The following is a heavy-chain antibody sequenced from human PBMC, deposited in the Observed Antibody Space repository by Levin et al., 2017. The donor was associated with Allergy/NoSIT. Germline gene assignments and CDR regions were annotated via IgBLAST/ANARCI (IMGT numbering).Heavy chain of an antibody. Sequence: SETLSLTCTVSGAFISNYYWSWIRQPPGKGLEWIGYISSSGSTIYNPSLDSRTIISVDMSKNHFSLRLRSVTSADTAVYYCATVPVYGLDVWGQGTTVTVS. J-gene: IGHJ6*02. CDR2: ISSSGST. CDR3: ATVPVYGLDV. CDR1: GAFISNYY. V-gene: IGHV4-59*01.